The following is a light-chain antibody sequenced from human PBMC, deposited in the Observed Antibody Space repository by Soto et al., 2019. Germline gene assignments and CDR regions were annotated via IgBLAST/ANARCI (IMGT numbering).Light chain of an antibody. V-gene: IGKV1-12*01. J-gene: IGKJ5*01. CDR2: AAS. Sequence: DIQMTQSPSSVSASVGDRVTITCRASQDISSWLAWYQQKPGKAPNLLIYAASSLQSGVPSRFSSSGSGTDFTLTISSLQPEDFAAYYCQQGNSFPVTFGPGTRLEIK. CDR3: QQGNSFPVT. CDR1: QDISSW.